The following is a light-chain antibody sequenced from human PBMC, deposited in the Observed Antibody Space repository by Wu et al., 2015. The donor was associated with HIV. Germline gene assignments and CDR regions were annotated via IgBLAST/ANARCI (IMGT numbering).Light chain of an antibody. Sequence: DIVLTQSPGTLSLSPGERATLSCRASQSVRSSYLAWYQQKPGQAPRLLIYGASSRATGIPDRFSGSGSGTDFTLTISRLEPEDFAVYYCEQYGSSPPTFGQGTKVEIK. V-gene: IGKV3-20*01. CDR1: QSVRSSY. CDR3: EQYGSSPPT. CDR2: GAS. J-gene: IGKJ1*01.